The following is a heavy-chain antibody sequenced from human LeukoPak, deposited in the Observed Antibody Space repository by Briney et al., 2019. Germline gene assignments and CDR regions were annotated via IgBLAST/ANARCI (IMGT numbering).Heavy chain of an antibody. D-gene: IGHD2-21*02. Sequence: GASVKVSCKASGYTFTGYYMHWVRQAPGQGLEWMGWINPNSGGTNYAQKFQGRVTMTEDTSTDTAYMELSSLRSEDTAVYYCATEIFKGLAYCGGDCYSSVYWGQGTLVTVSS. CDR2: INPNSGGT. CDR1: GYTFTGYY. CDR3: ATEIFKGLAYCGGDCYSSVY. J-gene: IGHJ4*02. V-gene: IGHV1-2*02.